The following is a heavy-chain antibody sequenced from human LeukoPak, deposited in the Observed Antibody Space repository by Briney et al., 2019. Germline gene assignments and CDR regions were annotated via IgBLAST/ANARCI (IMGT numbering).Heavy chain of an antibody. Sequence: ASVKVSCKASGYTLTGYYMHWVRQAPGQGLEWMGWINPNSGGTNYAQKFQGRVTMTRDTSISTAYMELSRLRSDDTAVYYCARVDDRGHYYDSSGPRKLFDYWGQGTLVTVSS. D-gene: IGHD3-22*01. V-gene: IGHV1-2*02. J-gene: IGHJ4*02. CDR3: ARVDDRGHYYDSSGPRKLFDY. CDR2: INPNSGGT. CDR1: GYTLTGYY.